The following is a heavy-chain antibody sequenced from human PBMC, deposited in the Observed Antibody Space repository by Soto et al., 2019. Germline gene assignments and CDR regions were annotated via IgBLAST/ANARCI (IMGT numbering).Heavy chain of an antibody. J-gene: IGHJ5*02. CDR3: VREPTTAGTVNWFDP. Sequence: VQLQESGPGLVKPSETLSLICTVSGGSISSDYLSWIRQPVGKGLEWIGRVYTSGYCNSNPSLKGWLTMSVDTAKKQFSLNLTSVTAADTAVYYCVREPTTAGTVNWFDPWGQGTLVTVSS. V-gene: IGHV4-4*07. CDR1: GGSISSDY. CDR2: VYTSGYC. D-gene: IGHD6-13*01.